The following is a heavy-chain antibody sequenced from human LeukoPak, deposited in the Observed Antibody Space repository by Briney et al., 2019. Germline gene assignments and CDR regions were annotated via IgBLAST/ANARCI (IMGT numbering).Heavy chain of an antibody. Sequence: GESLKISCKGSGYSFTSYWIGWVRQMPGKGLEWMGIIYPGDSDTRYSPSFQGQVTISADKSISTAYLQWSSLKASDTAMYYCARRSQYYYGSGSPPDYWGQGTLGTVSS. V-gene: IGHV5-51*01. D-gene: IGHD3-10*01. CDR1: GYSFTSYW. J-gene: IGHJ4*02. CDR3: ARRSQYYYGSGSPPDY. CDR2: IYPGDSDT.